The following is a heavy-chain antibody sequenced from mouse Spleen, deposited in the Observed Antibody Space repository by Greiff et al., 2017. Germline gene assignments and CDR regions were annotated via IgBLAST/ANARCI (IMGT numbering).Heavy chain of an antibody. D-gene: IGHD1-1*01. CDR3: ALITTVVARPWFAY. Sequence: EVQLQQSGAELVKPGASVKLSCTASGFNIKDYYMHWVKQRTEQGLEWIGRIDPEDGETKYAPKFQGKVTITADTSSNTAYLQLSSLTSEDTAVYYCALITTVVARPWFAYWGQGTLVTVSA. CDR1: GFNIKDYY. J-gene: IGHJ3*01. CDR2: IDPEDGET. V-gene: IGHV14-2*01.